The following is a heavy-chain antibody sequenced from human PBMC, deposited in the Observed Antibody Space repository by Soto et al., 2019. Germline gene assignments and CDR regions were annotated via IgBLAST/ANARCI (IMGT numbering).Heavy chain of an antibody. CDR2: IDCDDDK. CDR3: AGASYDFWSGYPPRYSYYDMDV. D-gene: IGHD3-3*01. CDR1: GFSLSTSGMC. J-gene: IGHJ6*02. Sequence: SGPTLVNPTQTLTLTCTFSGFSLSTSGMCVSWIRQPPGKALEWLALIDCDDDKYYSTSLKTRLTIPKDTSKNQVVLTMTKMDPVDTAKYYYAGASYDFWSGYPPRYSYYDMDVWGQGTTVTVSS. V-gene: IGHV2-70*01.